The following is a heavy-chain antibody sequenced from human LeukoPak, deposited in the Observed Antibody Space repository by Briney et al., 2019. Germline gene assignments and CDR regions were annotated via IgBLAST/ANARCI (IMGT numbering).Heavy chain of an antibody. CDR2: ISGSGGST. V-gene: IGHV3-23*01. CDR3: AKDIVVVPAAIPGHFQH. D-gene: IGHD2-2*02. CDR1: GFTFSSYA. J-gene: IGHJ1*01. Sequence: GGSLRLSCAASGFTFSSYAMSWVRQAPGKGLEWVSAISGSGGSTYYADSVKGRFTISRDNSKNTLYLQMNSLRAEDTAVYYCAKDIVVVPAAIPGHFQHWGQGTLVTVSS.